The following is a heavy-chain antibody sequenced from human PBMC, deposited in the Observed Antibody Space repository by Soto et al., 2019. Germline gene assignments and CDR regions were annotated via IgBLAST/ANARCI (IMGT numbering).Heavy chain of an antibody. D-gene: IGHD3-22*01. J-gene: IGHJ4*02. CDR3: ARHSPPDYYDSSGYPAPFDY. V-gene: IGHV5-10-1*01. CDR2: IDPSDSYT. CDR1: GYSFTSYW. Sequence: ESLKISFKGSGYSFTSYWISWVRQMPGKGLEWMGRIDPSDSYTNYSPSFQGHVTISADKSISTAYLQWSSLKASDTAMYYCARHSPPDYYDSSGYPAPFDYWGQGTLVTVSS.